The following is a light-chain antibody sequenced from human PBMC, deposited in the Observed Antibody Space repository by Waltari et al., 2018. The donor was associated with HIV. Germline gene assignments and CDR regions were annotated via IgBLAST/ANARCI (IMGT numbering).Light chain of an antibody. CDR1: NISRKS. CDR2: YDK. J-gene: IGLJ3*02. Sequence: SYVLTQPPSVSVAPGQTANIPCRGDNISRKSVHWYQHKPGQAPPLVMYYDKDRPSGIPERFSGSNSGSTATLIISRVEAGDEADYYCQVWDGGSDDPVVFGGGTKLTVV. V-gene: IGLV3-21*04. CDR3: QVWDGGSDDPVV.